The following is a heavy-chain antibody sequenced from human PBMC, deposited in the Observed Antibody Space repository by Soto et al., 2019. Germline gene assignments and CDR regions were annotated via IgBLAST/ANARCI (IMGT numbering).Heavy chain of an antibody. CDR2: TYYRSKWYN. CDR1: GDSVSSKSAA. J-gene: IGHJ3*02. D-gene: IGHD5-12*01. V-gene: IGHV6-1*01. Sequence: PSQTLSLTCAISGDSVSSKSAAWNWIRQSPSRGLEWLGRTYYRSKWYNDYAVSVKSRITINPDTSKNQFSLQLNSVTPEDTAVYYCARVPNPFRLKIGYEDAFDTWGQGTMLTVSS. CDR3: ARVPNPFRLKIGYEDAFDT.